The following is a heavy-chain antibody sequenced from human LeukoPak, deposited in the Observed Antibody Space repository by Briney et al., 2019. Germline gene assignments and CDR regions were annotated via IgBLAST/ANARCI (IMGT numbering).Heavy chain of an antibody. Sequence: ASVKVSCTASGYTFTGYYMHWVRQAPGQGLEWMGWMNTNTGNPTYAHGFTGRFVFSLDTSVSTAYLQISSLKTEDTAVYYCAVLSYDSSGYYYPFDYWGQGTLVTVSS. D-gene: IGHD3-22*01. CDR2: MNTNTGNP. CDR3: AVLSYDSSGYYYPFDY. V-gene: IGHV7-4-1*02. J-gene: IGHJ4*02. CDR1: GYTFTGYY.